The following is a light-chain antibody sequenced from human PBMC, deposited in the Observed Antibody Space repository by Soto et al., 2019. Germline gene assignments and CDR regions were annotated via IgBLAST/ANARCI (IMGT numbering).Light chain of an antibody. V-gene: IGLV3-21*04. J-gene: IGLJ1*01. CDR3: QVWDSSSDRYV. Sequence: SYELTQPPSVSVAPGKTTRITCGGNNIGRKSVHWYQQKPGQAPVLVIYYDSDRPSGIPERFSGSNSGNTATLTISRVEAGDEADYYCQVWDSSSDRYVFGTRTKVTVL. CDR2: YDS. CDR1: NIGRKS.